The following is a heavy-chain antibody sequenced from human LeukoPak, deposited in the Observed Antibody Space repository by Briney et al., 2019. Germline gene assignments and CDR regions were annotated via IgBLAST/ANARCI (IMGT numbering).Heavy chain of an antibody. CDR3: ARRQGTTLSFDY. D-gene: IGHD1-1*01. V-gene: IGHV1-18*04. CDR2: INAYNGNT. J-gene: IGHJ4*02. Sequence: ASVKVSCKASRYTFTGYYIHWVRQAPGQGLEWMGWINAYNGNTNYAQKLQGRVTMTTDTSTSTAYMELRSLRFDDTAVYYCARRQGTTLSFDYWGQGTLVTVSS. CDR1: RYTFTGYY.